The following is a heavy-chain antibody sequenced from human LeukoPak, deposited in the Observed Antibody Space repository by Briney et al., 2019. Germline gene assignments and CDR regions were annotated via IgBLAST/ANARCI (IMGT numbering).Heavy chain of an antibody. J-gene: IGHJ4*02. CDR3: AKAYCYDSSSYFDY. Sequence: SLRLSCGAWGFTFDDYAMHGVRQARGKGLEGVPGISWNSGSIGYADAVEGRFTISRDNAKNSLYLQMNSLRAEDTALYYCAKAYCYDSSSYFDYWGQGTLVTVSS. CDR1: GFTFDDYA. V-gene: IGHV3-9*01. CDR2: ISWNSGSI. D-gene: IGHD3-22*01.